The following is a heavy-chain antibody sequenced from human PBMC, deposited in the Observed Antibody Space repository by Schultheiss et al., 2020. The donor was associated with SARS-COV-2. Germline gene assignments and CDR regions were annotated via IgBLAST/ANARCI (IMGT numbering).Heavy chain of an antibody. V-gene: IGHV3-30*03. CDR3: ARGRGSSWYSAFDI. D-gene: IGHD6-13*01. CDR1: GFTFSSYG. Sequence: LRLSCAASGFTFSSYGMHWVRQAPGKGLEWVAVISYDGGHKFYADSVKGRFTISRDNAKNSLYLQMNSLRAEDTALYHCARGRGSSWYSAFDIWGQGTMVTVSS. J-gene: IGHJ3*02. CDR2: ISYDGGHK.